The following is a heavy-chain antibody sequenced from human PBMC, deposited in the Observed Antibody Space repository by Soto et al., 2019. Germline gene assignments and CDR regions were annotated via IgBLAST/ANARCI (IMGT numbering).Heavy chain of an antibody. V-gene: IGHV3-30*02. CDR3: ATSSSGYYYYGMDV. CDR1: GFTFSSYG. Sequence: PGGSLRLSCAASGFTFSSYGMHWVRQAPGKGLEWVAVIRYDGSNKYYADSVKGRFTISRDNSKNTLYLQMNSLRAEDTAVYYCATSSSGYYYYGMDVWGQGTTVTVSS. CDR2: IRYDGSNK. J-gene: IGHJ6*02. D-gene: IGHD6-6*01.